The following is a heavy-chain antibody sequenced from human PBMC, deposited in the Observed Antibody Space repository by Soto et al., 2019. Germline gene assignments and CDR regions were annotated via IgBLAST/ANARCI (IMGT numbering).Heavy chain of an antibody. V-gene: IGHV3-30-3*01. J-gene: IGHJ4*02. CDR3: ASWVSNSGWAIDY. CDR1: GFTFSSYA. Sequence: PGGSLRLSCAASGFTFSSYAMHWVRQAPGKGLEWVAVISYDGSNKYYADSVKGRFTISRDNSKNTLYLQMNSLRAEDTAVYYCASWVSNSGWAIDYWGQGTLVTVSS. D-gene: IGHD6-19*01. CDR2: ISYDGSNK.